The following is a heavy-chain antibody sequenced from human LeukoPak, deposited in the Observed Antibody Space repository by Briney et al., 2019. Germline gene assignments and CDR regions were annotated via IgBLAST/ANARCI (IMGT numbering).Heavy chain of an antibody. Sequence: SQTLSLTCTVSGGSISSASYYWSWIRQPAGKGLEWIGRIYTSGSTNYNPSLKSRVTISVDTSKDQFSLKLSSVTAADTAVYYCASELSGSRPLDYWGQGTLVTVSS. CDR1: GGSISSASYY. CDR2: IYTSGST. D-gene: IGHD1-26*01. V-gene: IGHV4-61*02. CDR3: ASELSGSRPLDY. J-gene: IGHJ4*02.